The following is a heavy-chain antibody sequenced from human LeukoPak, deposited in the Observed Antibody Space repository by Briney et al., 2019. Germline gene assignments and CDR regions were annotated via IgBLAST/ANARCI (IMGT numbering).Heavy chain of an antibody. CDR2: IKSKTDGGTT. CDR3: TTEMTTVTTLFRY. Sequence: GGSLRLSCAASGFTFSDAWMSWVRQAPGKGLEWVGRIKSKTDGGTTDYAPPVKGRYTISRDDSKNTLYLQMNSLKTEDTAVYYCTTEMTTVTTLFRYWGQGTLVTVSS. V-gene: IGHV3-15*01. J-gene: IGHJ4*02. D-gene: IGHD4-17*01. CDR1: GFTFSDAW.